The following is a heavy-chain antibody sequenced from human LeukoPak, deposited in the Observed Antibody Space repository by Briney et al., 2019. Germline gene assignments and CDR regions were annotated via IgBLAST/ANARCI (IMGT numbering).Heavy chain of an antibody. CDR1: GFTFSSYS. Sequence: PGGSLRLSCAASGFTFSSYSMNWVRQAPGKGLEWVSYISSSSSTIYYADSVKGRFTISRDNAKNSLYLQMNSLRAEDTAVYYCARVPPGIAVAAMRFDPWGQGTLVTVSS. J-gene: IGHJ5*02. CDR3: ARVPPGIAVAAMRFDP. V-gene: IGHV3-48*01. CDR2: ISSSSSTI. D-gene: IGHD6-19*01.